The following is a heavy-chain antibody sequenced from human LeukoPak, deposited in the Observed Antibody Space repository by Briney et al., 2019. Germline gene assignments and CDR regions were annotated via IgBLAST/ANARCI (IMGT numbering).Heavy chain of an antibody. CDR3: ARTYYDIAGYYYGMDV. CDR2: IYYSGST. CDR1: GGSISSYY. Sequence: PSETLSLTCTVSGGSISSYYWSWIRQPPGKGLEWIGYIYYSGSTNYNPSLKSRVTISVDTSKNQFSLKLSSVTAADTAVYYCARTYYDIAGYYYGMDVWGHGTTVTVSS. V-gene: IGHV4-59*01. J-gene: IGHJ6*02. D-gene: IGHD3-9*01.